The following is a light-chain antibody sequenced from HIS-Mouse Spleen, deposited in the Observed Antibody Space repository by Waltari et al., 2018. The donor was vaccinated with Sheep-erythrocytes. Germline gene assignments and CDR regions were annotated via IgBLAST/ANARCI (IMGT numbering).Light chain of an antibody. V-gene: IGLV3-10*01. CDR2: EDR. CDR3: YSTDSSGNHWV. J-gene: IGLJ3*02. CDR1: ALPKKY. Sequence: SYELTQPPSVSVSPGQTARITCSGDALPKKYAYWYQQNSGQAPVLVIYEDRNRPSGMPGRFSGSSSGTMATLTISGAQVEDDADYYCYSTDSSGNHWVFGGGTKLTVL.